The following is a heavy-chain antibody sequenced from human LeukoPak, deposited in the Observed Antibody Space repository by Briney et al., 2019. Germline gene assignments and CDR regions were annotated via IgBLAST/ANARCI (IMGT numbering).Heavy chain of an antibody. V-gene: IGHV4-61*01. J-gene: IGHJ6*02. Sequence: SETLSLTCTVSGGSVSSGSYYWNWIRQPPGTGLEWIGSIYYSVSTNYNPSLKSRVTISIDTSKNQFSLKLSSVTAADTAVYFCAKKESGLYGVDVWGQGTTVTVSS. CDR1: GGSVSSGSYY. CDR2: IYYSVST. CDR3: AKKESGLYGVDV.